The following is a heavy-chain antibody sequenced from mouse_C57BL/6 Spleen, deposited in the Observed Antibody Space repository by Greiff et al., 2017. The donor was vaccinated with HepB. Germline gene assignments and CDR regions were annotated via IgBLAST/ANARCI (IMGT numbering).Heavy chain of an antibody. CDR1: GFNIKDDY. CDR3: TRGLRGNY. Sequence: VQLKESGAELVRPGASVKLSCTASGFNIKDDYMHWVKQRPEQGLEWIGWIDPENGDTEYASKFQGKATITADTSSNTAYLQLSSLTSEDTAVYYCTRGLRGNYWGQGTTLTVSS. J-gene: IGHJ2*01. D-gene: IGHD3-1*01. V-gene: IGHV14-4*01. CDR2: IDPENGDT.